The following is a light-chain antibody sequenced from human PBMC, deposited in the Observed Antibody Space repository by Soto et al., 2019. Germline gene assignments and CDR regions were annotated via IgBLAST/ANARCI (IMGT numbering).Light chain of an antibody. CDR1: SSDVGSYNL. CDR2: EVS. Sequence: QSALTQPASVSGSPGQSITISCTGTSSDVGSYNLVSWYQQHPTKAPKLMIYEVSKRPSGVSNRFSGSKSDNTASLPISGLQAEDEADYYCCSYAGSSTLAVFGGGTQLTVL. V-gene: IGLV2-23*02. CDR3: CSYAGSSTLAV. J-gene: IGLJ7*01.